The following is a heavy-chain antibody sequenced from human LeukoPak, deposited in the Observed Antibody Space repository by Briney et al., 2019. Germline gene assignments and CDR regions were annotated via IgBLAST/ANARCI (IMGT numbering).Heavy chain of an antibody. CDR3: ASAAVAGTRVYYYYYMDV. V-gene: IGHV1-8*01. D-gene: IGHD6-19*01. CDR1: GYTFTSYD. Sequence: GASVKVSCKASGYTFTSYDINWVRQATGQGLEWMGWMNPNSGNTGYAQKFQGRVTMTRNTSISTAYMELSSLRSEDTAVYYCASAAVAGTRVYYYYYMDVWGKGTTVTVSS. J-gene: IGHJ6*03. CDR2: MNPNSGNT.